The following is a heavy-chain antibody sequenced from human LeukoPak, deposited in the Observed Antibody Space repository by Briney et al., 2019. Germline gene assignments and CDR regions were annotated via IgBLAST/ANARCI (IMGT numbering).Heavy chain of an antibody. V-gene: IGHV3-7*01. Sequence: GSLRLSCAASGFTFSSYWMSWVRQAPGKGLEWVANIKQDGSEKYYVDSVEGRFTISRDNAKNSLYLQMNSLRAEDTAVYYCARDLSGFGYYYYGMDVWGQGTTVTVSS. CDR1: GFTFSSYW. CDR2: IKQDGSEK. J-gene: IGHJ6*02. CDR3: ARDLSGFGYYYYGMDV. D-gene: IGHD3-3*01.